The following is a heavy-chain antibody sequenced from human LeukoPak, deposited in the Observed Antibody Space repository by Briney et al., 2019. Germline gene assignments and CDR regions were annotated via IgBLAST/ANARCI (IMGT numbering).Heavy chain of an antibody. V-gene: IGHV1-2*02. CDR3: ARELYSSGYLPDY. J-gene: IGHJ4*02. D-gene: IGHD3-22*01. CDR1: GYTFTGYY. Sequence: ASVKVSCKASGYTFTGYYMHWVRRAPGQGLEWMGWINPNSGGTNYAQKFQGRVTMTRDTSISTAYMELSRLRSDDTAVYYCARELYSSGYLPDYWGQGTLVTVSS. CDR2: INPNSGGT.